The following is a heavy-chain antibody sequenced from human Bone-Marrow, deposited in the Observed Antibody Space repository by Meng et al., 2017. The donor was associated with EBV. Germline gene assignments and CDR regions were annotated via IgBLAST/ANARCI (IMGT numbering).Heavy chain of an antibody. V-gene: IGHV3-74*01. CDR1: GFTFSRYW. Sequence: EGQRGAAGGGLVQPGGSLRLSCAASGFTFSRYWMHWVRQAPGKGLVWVSRINSDGSSTSYADSVKGRFTISRDNAKNTLYLQMNSLRAEDTAVYYCARGEKYYYNTVDYWGQGTLVTVSS. J-gene: IGHJ4*02. CDR2: INSDGSST. D-gene: IGHD3-22*01. CDR3: ARGEKYYYNTVDY.